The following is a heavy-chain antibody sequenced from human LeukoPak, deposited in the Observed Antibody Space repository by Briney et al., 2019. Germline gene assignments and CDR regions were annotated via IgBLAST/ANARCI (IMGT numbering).Heavy chain of an antibody. CDR3: ARGNGYSTNYYYYGMDV. Sequence: SETLSLTCTVSGDSISPYYWSWIRQPPGKGLEWIGNIYYSGSTNYNPSLKTRCTISIDTSKNQFSLKLSSVTAADTAVYYCARGNGYSTNYYYYGMDVWGQGTTVTVSS. CDR1: GDSISPYY. D-gene: IGHD5-24*01. V-gene: IGHV4-59*01. CDR2: IYYSGST. J-gene: IGHJ6*02.